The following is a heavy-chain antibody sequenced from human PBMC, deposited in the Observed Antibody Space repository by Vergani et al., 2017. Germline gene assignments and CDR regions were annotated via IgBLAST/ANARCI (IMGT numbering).Heavy chain of an antibody. D-gene: IGHD2-2*01. CDR2: VDPEDGET. CDR1: GYTFTDYY. CDR3: ATDLSLISSDIVVVPAADYDGMDV. Sequence: EVQLVQSGAEVKKPGATVKISCKVSGYTFTDYYMHWVQQAPGKGLEWMGLVDPEDGETIYAEKFQGRVTITADTSTDTAYMELSSLRSEDTAVYYCATDLSLISSDIVVVPAADYDGMDVWGQXP. V-gene: IGHV1-69-2*01. J-gene: IGHJ6*02.